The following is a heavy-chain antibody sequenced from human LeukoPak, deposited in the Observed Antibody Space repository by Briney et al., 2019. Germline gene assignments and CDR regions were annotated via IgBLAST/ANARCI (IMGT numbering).Heavy chain of an antibody. CDR1: AGSISSGDYY. D-gene: IGHD3-16*01. CDR3: ARGGSDYTWGSPSTFFAFDI. Sequence: SQTLSLTCTVSAGSISSGDYYWGWIRQPPGKGLEWIVFTYYSGTTYYNPSLKSRVTKSVDTSKNQFSLRLSSVTAADTAVYFCARGGSDYTWGSPSTFFAFDIWGQGTMVTISS. CDR2: TYYSGTT. V-gene: IGHV4-30-4*08. J-gene: IGHJ3*02.